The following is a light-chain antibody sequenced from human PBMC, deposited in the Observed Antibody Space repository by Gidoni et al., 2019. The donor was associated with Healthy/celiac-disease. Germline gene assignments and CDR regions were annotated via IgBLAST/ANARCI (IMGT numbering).Light chain of an antibody. CDR2: DAS. CDR1: QSVSSY. Sequence: EIVLTQSPATLSLSPGERATLSCRASQSVSSYLAWYQQKPGQAPRLLIYDASNRATGIPARFSGRGPGTDFTLTISSLEPEDFAVYYCQQRSNWPFTFGGGTKVEIK. J-gene: IGKJ4*01. V-gene: IGKV3D-11*02. CDR3: QQRSNWPFT.